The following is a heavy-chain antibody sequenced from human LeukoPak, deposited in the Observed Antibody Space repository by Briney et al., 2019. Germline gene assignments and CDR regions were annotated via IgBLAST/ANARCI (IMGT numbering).Heavy chain of an antibody. Sequence: GASVKVSCKASGYTFTDYYMHWVRQAPGQGLEWMGWINPNSGGTNYAQKFQGRVTMTRDTSISTAYMELSRLRSDDTAVYYCARAAGSLWSGYPAYYYYYMDVWGKGTTVTVSS. J-gene: IGHJ6*03. CDR2: INPNSGGT. CDR3: ARAAGSLWSGYPAYYYYYMDV. V-gene: IGHV1-2*02. D-gene: IGHD3-3*01. CDR1: GYTFTDYY.